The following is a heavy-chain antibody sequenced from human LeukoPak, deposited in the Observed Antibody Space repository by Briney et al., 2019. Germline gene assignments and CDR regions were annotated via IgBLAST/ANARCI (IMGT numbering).Heavy chain of an antibody. Sequence: TGGSLRLSCAASGFTFSSYSMNWVRQAPGKGLEWVSSISSSSSYIYYADSVKGRFTISRDNAKNSLYLQMNSLRAEDTAVYYCARDGAKRWFDPWGQGTLVTVSS. V-gene: IGHV3-21*01. CDR3: ARDGAKRWFDP. CDR2: ISSSSSYI. CDR1: GFTFSSYS. J-gene: IGHJ5*02.